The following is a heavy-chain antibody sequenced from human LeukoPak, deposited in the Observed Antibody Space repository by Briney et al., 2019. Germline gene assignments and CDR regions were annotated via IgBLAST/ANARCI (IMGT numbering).Heavy chain of an antibody. CDR2: IRYDASNK. CDR1: GFTFSSYD. CDR3: TSVPQTLYGRRFDY. J-gene: IGHJ4*02. Sequence: PGGSLRLSCAASGFTFSSYDMHWVRQAPGKGLEWVAFIRYDASNKYYADSVKGRFTISRDNSENALYLQMNSLKTEDTAVYYCTSVPQTLYGRRFDYWGQGTLVTVSS. D-gene: IGHD5/OR15-5a*01. V-gene: IGHV3-30*02.